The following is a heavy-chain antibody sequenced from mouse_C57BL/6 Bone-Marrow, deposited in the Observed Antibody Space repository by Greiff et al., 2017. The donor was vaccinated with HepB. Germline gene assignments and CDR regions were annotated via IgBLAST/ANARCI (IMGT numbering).Heavy chain of an antibody. CDR1: GYTFTSYW. J-gene: IGHJ2*01. CDR3: ARSISTTVVDYFDY. Sequence: VQLQQSGAELVRPGSSVKLSCKASGYTFTSYWMDWVKQRPGQGLEWIGNIYPSDSETHYNQKFKDKATLTVDKSSSTAYMQLSSLTSEDSAVYYCARSISTTVVDYFDYWGQGTTLTVSS. CDR2: IYPSDSET. V-gene: IGHV1-61*01. D-gene: IGHD1-1*01.